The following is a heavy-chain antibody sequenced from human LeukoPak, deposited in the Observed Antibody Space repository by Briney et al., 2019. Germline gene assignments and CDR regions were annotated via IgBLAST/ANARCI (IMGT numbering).Heavy chain of an antibody. V-gene: IGHV1-45*02. J-gene: IGHJ4*02. CDR3: ASSVTFGGVMPTLIEDY. D-gene: IGHD3-16*01. Sequence: ASVKVSCKASGYTFTYRYLHWVRQAPGQALEWMGWITPFNGNTNYAQKFQDRVTITRDRSMSTAYMELSSLRSEDTAVYYCASSVTFGGVMPTLIEDYWGQGTLVTVSS. CDR2: ITPFNGNT. CDR1: GYTFTYRY.